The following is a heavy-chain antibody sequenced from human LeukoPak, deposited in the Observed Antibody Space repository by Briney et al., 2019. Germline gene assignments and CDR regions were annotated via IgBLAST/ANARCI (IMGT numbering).Heavy chain of an antibody. CDR3: ARGAPVLLWFGELLSNDYYYYYMDV. J-gene: IGHJ6*03. CDR2: ISISSSTI. CDR1: GFTFSSYS. Sequence: GGSLRLSCAASGFTFSSYSMNWVRQAPGKGLEWVSYISISSSTIYYADSVKGRFTISRDNAKNSLYLQMNSLRAEDTAVYYCARGAPVLLWFGELLSNDYYYYYMDVWGKGTTVTVSS. V-gene: IGHV3-48*01. D-gene: IGHD3-10*01.